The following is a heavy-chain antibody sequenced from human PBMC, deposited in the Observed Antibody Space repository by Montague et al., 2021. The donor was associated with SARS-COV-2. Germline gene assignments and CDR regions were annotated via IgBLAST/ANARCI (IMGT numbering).Heavy chain of an antibody. J-gene: IGHJ6*02. Sequence: TLSLTCSVSGDSLSSGSYYWSWIRQPAGKGLEWIGRIYRGGSPNYXXXLKSRVTISGDMSKNQFSLNVSSVTAADTAVYYCTRDPITGTTGTIYNYYGVDVWGQGTTVTVSS. CDR1: GDSLSSGSYY. V-gene: IGHV4-61*02. CDR3: TRDPITGTTGTIYNYYGVDV. D-gene: IGHD1-20*01. CDR2: IYRGGSP.